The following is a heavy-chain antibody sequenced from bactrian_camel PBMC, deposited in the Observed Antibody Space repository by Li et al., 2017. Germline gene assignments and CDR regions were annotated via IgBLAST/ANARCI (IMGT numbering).Heavy chain of an antibody. J-gene: IGHJ4*01. V-gene: IGHV3S55*01. CDR2: IDTDGTT. Sequence: QLVESGGGSVQVGGSLRLSCAISGFTRSRVDVNYFMGWFRQAPGKEREKVAIIDTDGTTNYADSVKGRFTISQDNSKNTLYLQMNNLKPEDTAVYYCVRSYGLIATSPNINYWGQGTQVTVS. CDR1: GFTRSRVDVNYF. D-gene: IGHD4*01. CDR3: VRSYGLIATSPNINY.